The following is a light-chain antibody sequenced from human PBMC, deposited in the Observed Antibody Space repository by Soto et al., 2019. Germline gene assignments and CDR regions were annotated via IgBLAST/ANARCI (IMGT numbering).Light chain of an antibody. CDR2: DVS. CDR1: SSDVGGYNY. CDR3: SSYTRSSTRV. V-gene: IGLV2-14*01. J-gene: IGLJ2*01. Sequence: QSVLTQPASVSGSPGQSITISCTGTSSDVGGYNYVSWYQQHPGKAPKLMIFDVSDRPSGVSDRFSGSKSGNTASLTISGLQAEDEADYYCSSYTRSSTRVFGGGNKLTVL.